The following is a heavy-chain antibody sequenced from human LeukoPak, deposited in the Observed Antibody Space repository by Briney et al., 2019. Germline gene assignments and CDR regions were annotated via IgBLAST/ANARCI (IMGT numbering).Heavy chain of an antibody. J-gene: IGHJ6*03. CDR3: ARKQEDYGAYYYYYYMDV. D-gene: IGHD4-17*01. V-gene: IGHV1-69*01. CDR1: EGAFSSYA. Sequence: GASVKVSCKASEGAFSSYAISWVRQAPGQGLEWMGGIIPIFGTANYAQKFQGRVTITADESTSTAYMELSSLRSGDTAVYYCARKQEDYGAYYYYYYMDVWGKGTTVTISS. CDR2: IIPIFGTA.